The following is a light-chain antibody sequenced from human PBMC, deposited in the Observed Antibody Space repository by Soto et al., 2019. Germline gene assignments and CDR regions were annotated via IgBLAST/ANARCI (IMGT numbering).Light chain of an antibody. CDR2: GNS. J-gene: IGLJ1*01. CDR3: QSYDSSLSGYV. Sequence: QSVLTQPPSVSGALGQRVTISCTGSSSNIGAGYDVHWYQQLPGTAPKLLIYGNSNRPSGVPDRFSGSKSGTSASLAITGLQAEDEADYYCQSYDSSLSGYVFGTGTKATVL. V-gene: IGLV1-40*01. CDR1: SSNIGAGYD.